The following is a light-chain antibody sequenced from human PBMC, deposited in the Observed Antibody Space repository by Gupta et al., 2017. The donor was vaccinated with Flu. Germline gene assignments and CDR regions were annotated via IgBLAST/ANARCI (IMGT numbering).Light chain of an antibody. CDR2: ALS. J-gene: IGLJ2*01. Sequence: SIPISCIGTNSAVGIFHYVSWYQQQPDKAPKLIISALSERPSGVSDRFSASKSGNTASLTISGLQPDDEADYYCSSYTTDSTLVFGGGTKLTVL. CDR3: SSYTTDSTLV. V-gene: IGLV2-14*01. CDR1: NSAVGIFHY.